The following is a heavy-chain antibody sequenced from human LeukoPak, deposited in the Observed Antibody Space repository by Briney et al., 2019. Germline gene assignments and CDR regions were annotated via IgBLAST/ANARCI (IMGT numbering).Heavy chain of an antibody. CDR1: GFTFSGFS. CDR2: IKQDGSER. J-gene: IGHJ4*02. Sequence: GGSLRLFCAASGFTFSGFSMSWVRQSPTKGLEWVANIKQDGSERYYVDSVKGRFTISRDNAKNSLSLQMNNLRVEDTAVYYCARAGSHWHYVYWGQGTVVTV. D-gene: IGHD3-10*01. V-gene: IGHV3-7*01. CDR3: ARAGSHWHYVY.